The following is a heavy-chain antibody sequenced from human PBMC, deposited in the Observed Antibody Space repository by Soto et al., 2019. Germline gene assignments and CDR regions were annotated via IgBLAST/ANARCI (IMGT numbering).Heavy chain of an antibody. V-gene: IGHV4-59*01. CDR2: IYYSGST. CDR1: GGSITSYY. Sequence: QVQLQESGPGLVKPSETLSLTCTVSGGSITSYYWSWIRQPPGKGLEWIGYIYYSGSTNYNPSLKSRVTISVDTSKNQFSLKLSLKLSSVTAADTAVCYCARRYGTTFDYWGQGTRVTVSS. J-gene: IGHJ4*02. D-gene: IGHD1-7*01. CDR3: ARRYGTTFDY.